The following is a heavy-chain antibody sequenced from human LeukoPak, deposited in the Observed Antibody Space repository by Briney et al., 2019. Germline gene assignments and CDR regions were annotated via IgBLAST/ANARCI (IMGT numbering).Heavy chain of an antibody. CDR1: GFTFSNYS. J-gene: IGHJ4*02. D-gene: IGHD3-10*01. CDR2: ISKGSGYI. Sequence: GGSLRLSCVGSGFTFSNYSFNWVRQAPGKGMEWVSSISKGSGYIYQTDSVKGRFTISRDNAKNSLFLEMNSLRVEDTAVYYCVRDMGRESIFDYWGQGTLVTVSS. V-gene: IGHV3-21*01. CDR3: VRDMGRESIFDY.